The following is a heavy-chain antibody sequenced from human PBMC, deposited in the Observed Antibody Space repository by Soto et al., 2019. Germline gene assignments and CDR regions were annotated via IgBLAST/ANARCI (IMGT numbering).Heavy chain of an antibody. CDR3: ALSHTVTTDY. Sequence: EVQLVESGGGLVQPGGSLRLSCAASGLTFSSCWMHWVRQAPGKGLVWVSRINSDGSSTSYADSVKGRFTISRDNAKNTLYLKMNSLRAEDTAVYYCALSHTVTTDYWGQGTLVTVSS. CDR1: GLTFSSCW. V-gene: IGHV3-74*01. CDR2: INSDGSST. J-gene: IGHJ4*02. D-gene: IGHD4-17*01.